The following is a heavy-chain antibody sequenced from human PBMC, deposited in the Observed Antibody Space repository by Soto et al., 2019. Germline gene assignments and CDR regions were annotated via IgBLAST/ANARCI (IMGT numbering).Heavy chain of an antibody. D-gene: IGHD3-10*01. J-gene: IGHJ4*02. Sequence: SETLSLTCVVSGGSISGHYWSWIRQPPGKGLVWIGYVYYSGSTNYNPSLKSRVTMSVDTPKDQFSLKVSSVTAADTAVYYCARTGVDFYFDFWGQGTLVTVSS. CDR1: GGSISGHY. CDR2: VYYSGST. CDR3: ARTGVDFYFDF. V-gene: IGHV4-59*11.